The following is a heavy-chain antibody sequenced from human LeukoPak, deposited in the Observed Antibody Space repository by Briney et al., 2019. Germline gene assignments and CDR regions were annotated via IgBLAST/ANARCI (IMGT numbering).Heavy chain of an antibody. Sequence: GGSLRLSCAASGFSFGSYWMHWVRQAPGTGLEWVASIKQDGSEKLYGASVRGRFTVSRDNARNSLYLNMKTLRSEDTALYYCARTGEDYSDSAGYGGFGPWGQGTLVIVSS. V-gene: IGHV3-7*01. CDR3: ARTGEDYSDSAGYGGFGP. CDR1: GFSFGSYW. CDR2: IKQDGSEK. D-gene: IGHD5-12*01. J-gene: IGHJ5*02.